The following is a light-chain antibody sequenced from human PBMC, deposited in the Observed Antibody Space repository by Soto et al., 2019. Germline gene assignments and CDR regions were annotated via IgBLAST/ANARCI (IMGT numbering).Light chain of an antibody. J-gene: IGLJ7*01. CDR3: SSYTISGTWV. Sequence: QSALTQPASVSGSPGQSITISCTGTSNDVGIYNYVSWYQQHPGKAPKLMIYEVTNRPSGVSDRFSGSKSDNTASLTISGLQAEDEADYYCSSYTISGTWVFGGGTQLTVL. CDR2: EVT. CDR1: SNDVGIYNY. V-gene: IGLV2-14*01.